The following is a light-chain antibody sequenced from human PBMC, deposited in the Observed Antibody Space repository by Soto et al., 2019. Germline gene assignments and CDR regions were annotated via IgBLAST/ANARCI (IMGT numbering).Light chain of an antibody. J-gene: IGKJ1*01. CDR3: QQYADSPTWT. V-gene: IGKV3-20*01. CDR1: QTVTNSY. Sequence: EIVLTQSPGTLSLSPGERATLSCRASQTVTNSYLAWYQHKPGQAPRLLIYGASSRATGIPDKFSGSGSGTDFTLTISRLEPEDFAVYYCQQYADSPTWTFGQGTKVEIK. CDR2: GAS.